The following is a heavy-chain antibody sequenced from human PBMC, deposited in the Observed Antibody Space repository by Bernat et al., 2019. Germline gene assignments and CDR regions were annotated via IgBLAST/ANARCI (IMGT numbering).Heavy chain of an antibody. CDR1: GFTFSNYW. V-gene: IGHV3-7*01. D-gene: IGHD1-14*01. CDR3: ARGTSGRNVGYFDR. Sequence: EVQLVESGGGLVQPGGSLRLSCAASGFTFSNYWMSWVRQAPGKGLEWVTNIKQDGSGNFYVDSVKGRFAISRDNAKNSLYLQVNSLRAEDTAVYYCARGTSGRNVGYFDRWGRGTLVTVSS. J-gene: IGHJ2*01. CDR2: IKQDGSGN.